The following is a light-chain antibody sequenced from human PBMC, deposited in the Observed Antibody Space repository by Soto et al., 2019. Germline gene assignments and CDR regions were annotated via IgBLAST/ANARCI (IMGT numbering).Light chain of an antibody. J-gene: IGKJ3*01. CDR2: NTS. CDR3: QHYGGSFI. V-gene: IGKV3-20*01. CDR1: QSINSKS. Sequence: DIVLTQSPGSLSLSPWEGATVSCMVSQSINSKSLVWYQRKFGQAPRLLIYNTSSRATGIPDRFSGSGSGTDFTLSISRLEPEDFAVYYCQHYGGSFIFGPGTKVDIK.